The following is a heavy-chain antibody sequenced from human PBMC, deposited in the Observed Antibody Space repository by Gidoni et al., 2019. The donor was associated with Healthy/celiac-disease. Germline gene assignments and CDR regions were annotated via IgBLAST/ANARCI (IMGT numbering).Heavy chain of an antibody. J-gene: IGHJ4*02. CDR3: ARDNRPVAGYFDY. V-gene: IGHV3-30*04. CDR2: ISYDGSNK. Sequence: QVQLVESGGGVVQPGRSLRLSCAASGFTFSSYAMHWVRQAPGKGLEWVAVISYDGSNKYYADSVKGRFTISRDNSKNTLYLQMNSLRAEDTAVYYCARDNRPVAGYFDYWGQGTLVTVSS. D-gene: IGHD6-19*01. CDR1: GFTFSSYA.